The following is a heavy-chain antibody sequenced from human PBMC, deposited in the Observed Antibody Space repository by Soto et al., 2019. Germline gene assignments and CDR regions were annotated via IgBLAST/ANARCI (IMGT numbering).Heavy chain of an antibody. CDR3: ASQPAVWPYNWFDP. CDR2: ISSSGSTI. CDR1: GFTFSSFE. V-gene: IGHV3-48*03. D-gene: IGHD2-2*01. Sequence: GGSLRVSCAASGFTFSSFEMNWVGQAPGKRLEWVSYISSSGSTIYYADSVKGRFTISRDNAKNSLYLQMNSLRVEDTSVYYCASQPAVWPYNWFDPWGQGTLVTVSS. J-gene: IGHJ5*02.